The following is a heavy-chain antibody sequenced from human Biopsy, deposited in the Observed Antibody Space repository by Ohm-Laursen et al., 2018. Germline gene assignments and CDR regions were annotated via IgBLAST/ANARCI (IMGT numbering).Heavy chain of an antibody. CDR1: GFSFSNYG. D-gene: IGHD3-10*01. J-gene: IGHJ6*01. Sequence: SLRLSCAASGFSFSNYGMHWVRQAPGKGLEWVALISHGGNDEYYADSVEGRFTISRDNSKNTVLLQMNSLRAEDTALYYCAKDRWEKNLIFGGGVDVWGPRTTVTVSS. CDR3: AKDRWEKNLIFGGGVDV. V-gene: IGHV3-30*18. CDR2: ISHGGNDE.